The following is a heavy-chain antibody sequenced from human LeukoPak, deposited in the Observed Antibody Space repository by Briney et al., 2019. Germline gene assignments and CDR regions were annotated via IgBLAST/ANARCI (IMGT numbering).Heavy chain of an antibody. CDR1: GFTLSSYW. J-gene: IGHJ4*02. CDR3: VRDLHWNSVDY. Sequence: AESLRLSCAASGFTLSSYWMHWVRQAPGKGLVWLSRINSDGSSTTYADSVKGRFTISRDSAKNTLYLQMNSLRAEDTGVYYCVRDLHWNSVDYWGQGTLVTVSS. D-gene: IGHD1-7*01. CDR2: INSDGSST. V-gene: IGHV3-74*01.